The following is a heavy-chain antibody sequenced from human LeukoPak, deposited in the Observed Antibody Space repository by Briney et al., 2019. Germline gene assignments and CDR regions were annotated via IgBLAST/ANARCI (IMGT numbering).Heavy chain of an antibody. CDR1: GFTFRSHA. Sequence: GGSLRLSCVGSGFTFRSHAMSWVRQAPEKGLEFVSGIYENGGTTYYADSVKGRFSISRDNSKNTLYLQMDSLRGEDTAVYYCAKDFRIGYSAHFDYWGQGALVTVSS. D-gene: IGHD2-21*01. V-gene: IGHV3-23*01. J-gene: IGHJ4*02. CDR2: IYENGGTT. CDR3: AKDFRIGYSAHFDY.